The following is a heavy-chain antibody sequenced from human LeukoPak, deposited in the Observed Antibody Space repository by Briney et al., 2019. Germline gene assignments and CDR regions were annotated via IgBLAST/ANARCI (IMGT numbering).Heavy chain of an antibody. CDR1: GGSISSYY. Sequence: SETLSLTCTVSGGSISSYYWSWIRQPPGKGLEWIGYIYYSGSTNYNPSLKSRVTISVDTSKNQFSLKLSSVTAADTAVYYCARDGVGATAGAFDIWGQGAMVTVSS. V-gene: IGHV4-59*12. J-gene: IGHJ3*02. D-gene: IGHD1-26*01. CDR2: IYYSGST. CDR3: ARDGVGATAGAFDI.